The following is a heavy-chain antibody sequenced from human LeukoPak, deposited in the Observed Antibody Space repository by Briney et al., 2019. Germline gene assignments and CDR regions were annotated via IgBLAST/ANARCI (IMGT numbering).Heavy chain of an antibody. CDR1: VYTFTSYG. CDR3: ASDVRSGWYYKDRNPSLPKYGMDV. Sequence: ASVKVSCKASVYTFTSYGISWMRQAPGQGLELVGWISAYNGNTNYAHKPQGRVTMTTDTSTSTAYMERRSLRSDDTPVYYCASDVRSGWYYKDRNPSLPKYGMDVGGRGTTLTVS. D-gene: IGHD6-19*01. CDR2: ISAYNGNT. V-gene: IGHV1-18*01. J-gene: IGHJ6*02.